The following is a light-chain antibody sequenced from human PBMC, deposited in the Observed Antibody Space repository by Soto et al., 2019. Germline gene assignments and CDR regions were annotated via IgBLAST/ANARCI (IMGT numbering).Light chain of an antibody. CDR2: AAS. Sequence: DIQMTQSPSSLSASVGDRVTITCRASQIIYSHLNWYQQRPGKDPELLIYAASGLSSRVPSRFSGSGSGTDFTLTISSLQPEDFATYYCQQNYVTPLTFGGGNKVEIK. J-gene: IGKJ4*01. V-gene: IGKV1-39*01. CDR3: QQNYVTPLT. CDR1: QIIYSH.